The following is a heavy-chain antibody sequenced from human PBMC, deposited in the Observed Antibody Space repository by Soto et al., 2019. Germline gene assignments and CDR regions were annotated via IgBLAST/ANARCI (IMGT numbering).Heavy chain of an antibody. D-gene: IGHD6-19*01. Sequence: QVQLVESGGGVVQPGRSLRLSCAASGLTLSNYAMHWVRQAPGKGLEWVAVISYDGSNRYYADSVKGRFTISRDNSKNTLYLQMNSLRAEETAVYSCARVTQAVAADYWGQGTLVTVSS. CDR2: ISYDGSNR. J-gene: IGHJ4*02. CDR3: ARVTQAVAADY. CDR1: GLTLSNYA. V-gene: IGHV3-30-3*01.